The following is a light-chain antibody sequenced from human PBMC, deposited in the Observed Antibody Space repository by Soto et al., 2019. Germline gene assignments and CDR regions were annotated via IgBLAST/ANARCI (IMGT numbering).Light chain of an antibody. CDR3: QQYHGYPWT. J-gene: IGKJ1*01. Sequence: DIQLTQSPSTLSASVGDRVTITCRASQNIVVWLAWFQQKPGKGPKLLIYKASILESGVPSRFSGSGSGTEFTLPISSLQPDDFATYYCQQYHGYPWTFGQGAEVEIK. CDR1: QNIVVW. CDR2: KAS. V-gene: IGKV1-5*03.